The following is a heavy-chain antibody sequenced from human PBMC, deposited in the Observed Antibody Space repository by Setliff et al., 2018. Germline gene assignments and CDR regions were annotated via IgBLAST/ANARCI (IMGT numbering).Heavy chain of an antibody. CDR3: ARREVEVAGTSYYYMDV. CDR1: GYSFTSYW. J-gene: IGHJ6*03. D-gene: IGHD6-19*01. CDR2: IYPGDSDT. V-gene: IGHV5-51*01. Sequence: PGESLKISCKGSGYSFTSYWIGWVRQMPGKGLEWMGIIYPGDSDTRYSPSFQGQVTISADKSISTAYLQWSSLKASDTAMYYCARREVEVAGTSYYYMDVWGKGTTVTVSS.